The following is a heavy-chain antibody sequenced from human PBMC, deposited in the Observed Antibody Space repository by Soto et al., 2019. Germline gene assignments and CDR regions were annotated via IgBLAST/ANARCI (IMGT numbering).Heavy chain of an antibody. Sequence: ASVKVSCKASGYTFTSYDINWVRQATGRGLEWMGWMNPNSGNTGYAQKFQGRVTMTRNTSISTAYMELSSLRSEDTAVYYCARGVAVAGTLSYYGMDVWGQGTTVTVSS. D-gene: IGHD6-19*01. CDR2: MNPNSGNT. V-gene: IGHV1-8*01. J-gene: IGHJ6*01. CDR3: ARGVAVAGTLSYYGMDV. CDR1: GYTFTSYD.